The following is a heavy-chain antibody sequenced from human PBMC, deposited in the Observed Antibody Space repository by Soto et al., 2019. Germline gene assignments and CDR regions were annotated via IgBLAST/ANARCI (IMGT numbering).Heavy chain of an antibody. J-gene: IGHJ6*02. D-gene: IGHD2-2*01. CDR3: ARDFRYQLLFTRYYYYYYGMDV. Sequence: GGSLRLSCAASGFTFSSYWMHWVRQAPGKGLVWVSRINSDGSSTSYADSVKGRFTISRDNAKNTLYLQMNSLRAEDTAVYYCARDFRYQLLFTRYYYYYYGMDVWGQGTTVTVSS. V-gene: IGHV3-74*01. CDR2: INSDGSST. CDR1: GFTFSSYW.